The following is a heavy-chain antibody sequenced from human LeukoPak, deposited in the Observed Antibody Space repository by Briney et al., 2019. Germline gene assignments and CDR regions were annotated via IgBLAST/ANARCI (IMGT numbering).Heavy chain of an antibody. J-gene: IGHJ4*02. V-gene: IGHV3-48*01. Sequence: PGGSLRLSCAASGVTLSSYSINWVRQAPGKGLEWVSYISLSSSTIYYADSVKGRLTISRDNAKNSLFLQMSRLRAEDTAVYYCSTAKFDYWGQGTLVTVSS. CDR2: ISLSSSTI. CDR1: GVTLSSYS. CDR3: STAKFDY.